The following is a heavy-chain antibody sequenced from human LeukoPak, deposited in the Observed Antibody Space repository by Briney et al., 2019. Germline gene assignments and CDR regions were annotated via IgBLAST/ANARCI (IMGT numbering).Heavy chain of an antibody. V-gene: IGHV6-1*01. CDR2: TYYRSKWYN. Sequence: SQTLSLTCAISGDSVSSNSAAWNWIRQSPSGGLEWLGRTYYRSKWYNDYAVSVKSRITINPDTSRNQFSLQLNSVTPEDTAVYYCARGPYYYDSSGYPGGNWFDPWGQGTLVTVSS. D-gene: IGHD3-22*01. CDR3: ARGPYYYDSSGYPGGNWFDP. CDR1: GDSVSSNSAA. J-gene: IGHJ5*02.